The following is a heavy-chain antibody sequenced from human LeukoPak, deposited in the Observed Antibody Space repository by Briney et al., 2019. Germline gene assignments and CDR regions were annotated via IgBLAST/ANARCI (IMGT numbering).Heavy chain of an antibody. CDR1: GGSISSYY. V-gene: IGHV4-4*07. CDR2: IYTSGST. J-gene: IGHJ3*02. Sequence: SETLSLTCTVSGGSISSYYWSWIRQPAGKGLEWIGRIYTSGSTNYNPSLKSRVTMSVDTSKNQFSLKLSSVTAADTAVYYCAREGGRSNYDFWSGYYSGGHDAFDIWGQGTMVTVSS. D-gene: IGHD3-3*01. CDR3: AREGGRSNYDFWSGYYSGGHDAFDI.